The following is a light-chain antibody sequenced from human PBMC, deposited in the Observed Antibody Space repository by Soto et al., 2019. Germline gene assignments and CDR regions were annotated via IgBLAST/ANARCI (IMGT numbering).Light chain of an antibody. J-gene: IGKJ4*01. V-gene: IGKV1-27*01. Sequence: DIQMTQSPSSLSASVGDRVTITCRTSQDISNYLAWYQQQPGKVPKLLIYAASTLQSGVPSRFSGGGSGTDVSLTISSLQPEDVATYYCQKYNSAPHTFGGGTKVEIQ. CDR2: AAS. CDR1: QDISNY. CDR3: QKYNSAPHT.